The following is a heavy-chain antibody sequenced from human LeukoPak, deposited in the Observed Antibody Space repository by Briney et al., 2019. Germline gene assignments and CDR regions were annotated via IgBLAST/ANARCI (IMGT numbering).Heavy chain of an antibody. D-gene: IGHD6-19*01. CDR2: ISGSGGRT. Sequence: GGSLRLSCVVSGFTFSSRGMYWVRQAPGKGLEWVSGISGSGGRTDYADSVKGRFTISRDNSKSTLYLQMNSLRAEDTAVYYCANWATSSDWKGPFDYWGQGTLVIVSS. CDR1: GFTFSSRG. J-gene: IGHJ4*02. CDR3: ANWATSSDWKGPFDY. V-gene: IGHV3-23*01.